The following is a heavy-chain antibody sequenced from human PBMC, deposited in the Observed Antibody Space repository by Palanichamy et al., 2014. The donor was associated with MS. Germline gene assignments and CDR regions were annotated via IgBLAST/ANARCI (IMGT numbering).Heavy chain of an antibody. J-gene: IGHJ4*02. V-gene: IGHV5-51*01. CDR2: IYPGDSET. CDR3: ARHREVRVRNAYTEYYFDS. D-gene: IGHD5-24*01. Sequence: EVHLEQSGAEVKKPGESLKISCRGSGYSFISYWIGWVRQMPGKGLEWMGIIYPGDSETRYSPSFQGQVTMSGDKSIYTAYLQWDSLKTSDTAMYFCARHREVRVRNAYTEYYFDSWGQGTLVTVSS. CDR1: GYSFISYW.